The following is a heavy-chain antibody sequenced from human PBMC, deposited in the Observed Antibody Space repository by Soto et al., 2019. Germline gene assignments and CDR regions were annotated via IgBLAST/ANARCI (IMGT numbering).Heavy chain of an antibody. CDR2: IYYTGRT. V-gene: IGHV4-30-4*01. CDR1: GVSVSSGDYY. J-gene: IGHJ3*02. Sequence: LSITCTVSGVSVSSGDYYWSWIRQPPGKGLEWIGYIYYTGRTYYNPSLKSRVIISVDTSKNQFSLKLSSVTAAEKAVYYCARAHYDILTGYPTHAFDIWGQGTMVTVSS. D-gene: IGHD3-9*01. CDR3: ARAHYDILTGYPTHAFDI.